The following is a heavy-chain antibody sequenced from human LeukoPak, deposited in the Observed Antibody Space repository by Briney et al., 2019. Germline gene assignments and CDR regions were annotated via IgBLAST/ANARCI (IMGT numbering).Heavy chain of an antibody. Sequence: GESLKISCKGSGYNFASRWIGWVRQMPGKGLEWMGMIYPGDSTTKYSPSFQGQVTISAEKSSSTAYLQWSSLKASDTAIYYCTKRTEAALGTIYYYYMDVWGEGTTVTVSS. D-gene: IGHD7-27*01. CDR3: TKRTEAALGTIYYYYMDV. J-gene: IGHJ6*03. V-gene: IGHV5-51*01. CDR2: IYPGDSTT. CDR1: GYNFASRW.